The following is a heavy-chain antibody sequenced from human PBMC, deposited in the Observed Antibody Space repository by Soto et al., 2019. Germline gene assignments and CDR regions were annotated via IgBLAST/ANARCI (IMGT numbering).Heavy chain of an antibody. CDR3: ASLSSIAARQSRGFYYYYGMDV. V-gene: IGHV4-31*03. Sequence: SETLSLTCTVSGGSISSGGYYWSWIRQHPGKGLEWIGYIYYSGSTYYNPSLKSRVTISVDTSKNQFSLKLSSVTAADTAVYYCASLSSIAARQSRGFYYYYGMDVWGQGTTVTVSS. CDR2: IYYSGST. J-gene: IGHJ6*02. D-gene: IGHD6-6*01. CDR1: GGSISSGGYY.